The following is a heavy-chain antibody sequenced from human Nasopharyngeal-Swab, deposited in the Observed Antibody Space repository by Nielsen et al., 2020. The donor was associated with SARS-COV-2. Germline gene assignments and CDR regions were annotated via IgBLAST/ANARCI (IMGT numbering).Heavy chain of an antibody. CDR3: ARWGSGSRGFDY. Sequence: ASVKVSCKASGYTFTGYYMHWVRQAPGQGLEWMGWINPNSGGTNYAQKFQGRVTMTRDTSIRTAYMELSRLRSDDTAVYYCARWGSGSRGFDYWGQGTLVTVPS. CDR2: INPNSGGT. CDR1: GYTFTGYY. D-gene: IGHD6-19*01. J-gene: IGHJ4*02. V-gene: IGHV1-2*02.